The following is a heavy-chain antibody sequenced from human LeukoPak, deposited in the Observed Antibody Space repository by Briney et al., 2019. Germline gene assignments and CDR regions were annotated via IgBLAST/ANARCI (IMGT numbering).Heavy chain of an antibody. CDR1: GGSISSSSYY. J-gene: IGHJ3*02. D-gene: IGHD1-26*01. CDR2: IYYSGST. Sequence: SETLSLTCTVSGGSISSSSYYWGWICQPPGKGLEWIGSIYYSGSTYYNPSLKSRVTISVDTSKNQFSLKLSSVTAADTAVYYCAGLPYPYSGSYLDAFDIWGQGTMVTVSS. CDR3: AGLPYPYSGSYLDAFDI. V-gene: IGHV4-39*01.